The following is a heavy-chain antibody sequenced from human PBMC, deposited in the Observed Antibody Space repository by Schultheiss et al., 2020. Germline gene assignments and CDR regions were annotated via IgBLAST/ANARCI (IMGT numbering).Heavy chain of an antibody. CDR3: AKATGYSLAGVFDY. Sequence: GGSLRLSCAASGFTFSSYGMHWVRQAPGKGLEWVAVISYDGSNKYYADSVKGRFTISRDNSKNTLYLQMNSLRAEDTAVYYCAKATGYSLAGVFDYWGQGTLVTVSS. CDR2: ISYDGSNK. J-gene: IGHJ4*02. CDR1: GFTFSSYG. V-gene: IGHV3-30*18. D-gene: IGHD6-13*01.